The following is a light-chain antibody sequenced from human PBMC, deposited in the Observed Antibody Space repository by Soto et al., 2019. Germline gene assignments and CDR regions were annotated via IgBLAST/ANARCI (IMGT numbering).Light chain of an antibody. CDR1: QGISSY. CDR2: GAS. V-gene: IGKV1-9*01. CDR3: QHLKSYPIT. J-gene: IGKJ5*01. Sequence: DIQLTQSPSFLSASVGDRVTITCRASQGISSYLDWYQQKPGKAPKLLIYGASTLQRGVSSRFSGSGAGTEFTLTISSLQPEDFATYYCQHLKSYPITFGQGPRLEIK.